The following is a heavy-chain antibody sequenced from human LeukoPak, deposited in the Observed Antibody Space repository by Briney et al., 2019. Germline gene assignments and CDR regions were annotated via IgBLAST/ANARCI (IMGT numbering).Heavy chain of an antibody. Sequence: GGSLRLSCAASGFTFSSYSMNWVRQAPGKGLEWVSSISSSSSYIYCADSVKGRFTISRDNAKNSLYLQMNSLRAEDTAVYYCARDGGLRYFDWLYLGDAFDIWGQGTMVTVSS. CDR2: ISSSSSYI. J-gene: IGHJ3*02. CDR3: ARDGGLRYFDWLYLGDAFDI. V-gene: IGHV3-21*01. D-gene: IGHD3-9*01. CDR1: GFTFSSYS.